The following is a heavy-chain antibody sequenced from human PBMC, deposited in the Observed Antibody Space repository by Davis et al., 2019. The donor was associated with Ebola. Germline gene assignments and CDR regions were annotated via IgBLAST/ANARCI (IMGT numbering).Heavy chain of an antibody. Sequence: PGGSLRLSCITSGFVFDDYTMHWVRQAPGKGLEWVCLISGDGYKIHSADSVTGRFTISRDNSKGSLSLQMSSLRAEDTALYYCVKDGSEYCSVGNCWYNGMDVWVQGTSITVSS. J-gene: IGHJ6*02. CDR3: VKDGSEYCSVGNCWYNGMDV. V-gene: IGHV3-43*01. D-gene: IGHD2-15*01. CDR2: ISGDGYKI. CDR1: GFVFDDYT.